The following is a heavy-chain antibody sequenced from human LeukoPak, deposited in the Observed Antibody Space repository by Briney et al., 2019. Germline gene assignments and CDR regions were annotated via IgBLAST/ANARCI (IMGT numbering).Heavy chain of an antibody. CDR3: AKDGTGIAAAGGIVRSLHFDY. J-gene: IGHJ4*02. V-gene: IGHV3-23*01. D-gene: IGHD6-13*01. CDR1: GFTFSSYA. Sequence: QPGGSLRLSCAASGFTFSSYAMSWVRQAPGKGLEWASAISGSGGSTYYADSVKGRFTISRDNSKNTLYLQMNSLRAEDTAVYYCAKDGTGIAAAGGIVRSLHFDYWGQGTLVTVSS. CDR2: ISGSGGST.